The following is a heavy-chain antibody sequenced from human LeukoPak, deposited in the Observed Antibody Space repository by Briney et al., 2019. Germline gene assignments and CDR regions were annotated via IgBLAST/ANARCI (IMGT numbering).Heavy chain of an antibody. D-gene: IGHD1-26*01. V-gene: IGHV4-4*07. J-gene: IGHJ6*02. CDR2: IYTSGST. Sequence: SETLSLTCTVSGGSISSYYWSWIRQPAGKGLEWIGRIYTSGSTNYNPSLKSRVTMSVDTSKNQFSLKLSSVTAADTAVYYCARHGVGARVDYYYGMDVWGQGTTVTVSS. CDR3: ARHGVGARVDYYYGMDV. CDR1: GGSISSYY.